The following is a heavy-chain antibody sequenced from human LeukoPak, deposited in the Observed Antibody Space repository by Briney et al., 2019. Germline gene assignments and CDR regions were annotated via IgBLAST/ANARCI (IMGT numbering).Heavy chain of an antibody. D-gene: IGHD5-12*01. CDR3: ARQAWLLDY. CDR1: GGSISSGGYY. V-gene: IGHV4-31*03. J-gene: IGHJ4*02. Sequence: SQTLSLTCTVTGGSISSGGYYWSWIRQHPGKGLEWIGYIYYSGSTYYNPSLKSRVTISVDTSKNLFTLKLSSVTAADTAVYYCARQAWLLDYWGQGTLVTVAS. CDR2: IYYSGST.